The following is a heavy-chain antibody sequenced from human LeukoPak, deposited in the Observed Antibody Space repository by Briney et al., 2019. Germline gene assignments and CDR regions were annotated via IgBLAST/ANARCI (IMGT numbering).Heavy chain of an antibody. CDR1: GFTFSSYW. CDR3: ARDSSSWHFDY. V-gene: IGHV3-7*01. CDR2: VKQDGSEK. Sequence: PGGSLRLSCAAFGFTFSSYWMSWVRQAPGKGLEWVANVKQDGSEKYYVDSVKGRFTISRDNAKNSLYLQMNSLRAEDTAVYYCARDSSSWHFDYWGQGTLVTVSS. J-gene: IGHJ4*02. D-gene: IGHD6-13*01.